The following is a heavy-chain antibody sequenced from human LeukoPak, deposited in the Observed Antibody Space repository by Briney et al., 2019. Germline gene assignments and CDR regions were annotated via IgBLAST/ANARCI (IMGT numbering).Heavy chain of an antibody. CDR2: INHSGST. CDR3: ARRAHSNYPYYYYYMDV. V-gene: IGHV4-34*01. D-gene: IGHD4-11*01. J-gene: IGHJ6*03. CDR1: GGSFSGYY. Sequence: SETLSLTCAVYGGSFSGYYWSWIRQPPGKGLEWIGEINHSGSTNYDPSLKSRVTISVDTSKNQFSLKLSSVTAADTAVYCCARRAHSNYPYYYYYMDVWGKGTTVTVSS.